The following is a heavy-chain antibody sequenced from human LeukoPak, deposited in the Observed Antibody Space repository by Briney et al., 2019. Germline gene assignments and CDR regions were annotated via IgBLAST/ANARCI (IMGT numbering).Heavy chain of an antibody. CDR1: GYTFTNYG. D-gene: IGHD2-15*01. J-gene: IGHJ6*02. CDR3: ARRYCSGGSCYSDGYYGMDV. V-gene: IGHV1-18*01. CDR2: INAYNGNT. Sequence: ASVKVSCKASGYTFTNYGFSWVRQAPGQGLEWMGWINAYNGNTNYAQKLQGRVTMTTDTSTNTAYMELRSLRSDDTAVYYCARRYCSGGSCYSDGYYGMDVWGQGTTVTVPS.